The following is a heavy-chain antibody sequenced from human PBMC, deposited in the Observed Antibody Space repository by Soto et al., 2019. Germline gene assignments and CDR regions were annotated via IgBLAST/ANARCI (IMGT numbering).Heavy chain of an antibody. Sequence: QEQLVQSGAEVKKPGSSVNVSCKASGGIFSSYAISWVRQAPGQGLEWMGGIIPIFGTANYAQKFQGRVTITADESTNAAYRDLSSLKSEDTAIYYFARVGSGYVWFNEFWGQGTLVTVSS. CDR1: GGIFSSYA. D-gene: IGHD3-22*01. CDR2: IIPIFGTA. J-gene: IGHJ4*02. CDR3: ARVGSGYVWFNEF. V-gene: IGHV1-69*01.